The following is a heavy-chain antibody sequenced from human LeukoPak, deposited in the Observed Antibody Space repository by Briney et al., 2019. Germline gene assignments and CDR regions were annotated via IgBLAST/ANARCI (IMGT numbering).Heavy chain of an antibody. CDR1: GGSFSGYY. J-gene: IGHJ4*02. CDR2: INHSGST. CDR3: ARAHWNDVGYFDY. Sequence: SETLSLTCAVYGGSFSGYYWSWIRQPPGKGLEWIGEINHSGSTNYNPSLKSRVTISVDTSKNQFSLKLSSVTAADTAVYYCARAHWNDVGYFDYWGQGTLVTVSS. D-gene: IGHD1-1*01. V-gene: IGHV4-34*01.